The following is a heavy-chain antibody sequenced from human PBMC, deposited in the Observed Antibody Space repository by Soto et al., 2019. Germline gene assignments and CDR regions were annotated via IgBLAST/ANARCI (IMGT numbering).Heavy chain of an antibody. Sequence: PGGSLRLSCAASGFTFSRNSMSWVRQAPGEGLEWVSSISSSSSYIYYADSVRGRFTISRDNAKNSLHLQMNSLRAEDTAVYYCARDVGGYSYGTTDYWGQGTLVTVSS. D-gene: IGHD5-18*01. CDR3: ARDVGGYSYGTTDY. V-gene: IGHV3-21*01. CDR2: ISSSSSYI. CDR1: GFTFSRNS. J-gene: IGHJ4*02.